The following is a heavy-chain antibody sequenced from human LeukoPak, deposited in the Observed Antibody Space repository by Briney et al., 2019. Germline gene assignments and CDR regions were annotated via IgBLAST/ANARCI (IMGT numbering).Heavy chain of an antibody. CDR2: ISGGGETT. V-gene: IGHV3-23*01. CDR3: VREAGCGWPLDY. J-gene: IGHJ4*02. CDR1: GFDGGACG. Sequence: PGDSLRLSCATSGFDGGACGMGWVRQAPEKGLEWVSTISGGGETTHYADSVKGRLTISRDNARNTLYLQIDRLRPEDTAIYYCVREAGCGWPLDYWGQGTLVTVSS. D-gene: IGHD6-19*01.